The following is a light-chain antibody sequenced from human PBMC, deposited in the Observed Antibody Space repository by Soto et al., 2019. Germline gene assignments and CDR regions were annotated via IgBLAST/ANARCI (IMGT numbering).Light chain of an antibody. V-gene: IGKV1-5*03. Sequence: DIQMTQSPSTLSAAIGDSVTITCRASQSIGTGLAWHQQKPGKARNLLIYRASSLGSGVSSRLSGSGSGTEFAITSSSLESGDFATYYCGQYDRFPITFGQSTRLQ. J-gene: IGKJ5*01. CDR3: GQYDRFPIT. CDR2: RAS. CDR1: QSIGTG.